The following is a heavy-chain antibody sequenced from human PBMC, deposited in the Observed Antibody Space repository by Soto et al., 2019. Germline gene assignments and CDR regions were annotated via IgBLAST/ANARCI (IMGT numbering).Heavy chain of an antibody. CDR2: VNPIVSMS. CDR3: ASSYGSGYRAFDY. CDR1: GDTFNFYS. Sequence: QVQLVQSGAEVKRPGSSVKVSYKASGDTFNFYSINWVRQAPGLGLEWMGRVNPIVSMSNYAQKFQGRATMTADKSTSTAYMELSSLRSEDTAIYYCASSYGSGYRAFDYWGQGALVTVSS. V-gene: IGHV1-69*02. D-gene: IGHD3-10*01. J-gene: IGHJ4*02.